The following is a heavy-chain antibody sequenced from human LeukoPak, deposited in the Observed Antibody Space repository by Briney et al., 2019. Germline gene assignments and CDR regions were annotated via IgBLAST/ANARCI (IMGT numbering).Heavy chain of an antibody. D-gene: IGHD3-22*01. CDR1: GFRFSSYI. CDR2: ISSSGSTI. J-gene: IGHJ3*02. V-gene: IGHV3-48*01. CDR3: ACPVRAPHAFDI. Sequence: GGSLRLSCAASGFRFSSYIMNWVRQAPGKGLEWVSYISSSGSTIYYADSVKGRFTISRDNSKNTLYLQMNSLRAEDTAVYYCACPVRAPHAFDIWGQGTMVTVSS.